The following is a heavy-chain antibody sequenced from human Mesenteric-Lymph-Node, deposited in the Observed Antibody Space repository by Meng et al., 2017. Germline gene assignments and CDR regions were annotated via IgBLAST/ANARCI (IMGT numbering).Heavy chain of an antibody. Sequence: RGKPRQTPTATRTTAGDKVTSTTAAWNGISQSPSAGLEWLGRTYNRSKWYNDYAVSVKSRITINPDTSKNQFSLQLNSVTPEDTAVYYCARYPRSYSPYFDYWGQGTLVTVSS. CDR2: TYNRSKWYN. D-gene: IGHD1-26*01. CDR3: ARYPRSYSPYFDY. J-gene: IGHJ4*02. V-gene: IGHV6-1*01. CDR1: GDKVTSTTAA.